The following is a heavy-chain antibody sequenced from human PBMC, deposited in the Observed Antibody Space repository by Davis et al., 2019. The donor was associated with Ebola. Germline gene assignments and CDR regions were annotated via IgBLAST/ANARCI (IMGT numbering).Heavy chain of an antibody. V-gene: IGHV3-23*01. D-gene: IGHD2/OR15-2a*01. CDR1: GFTFSSYG. CDR3: AKDKDSTFLLNAFDS. J-gene: IGHJ4*02. Sequence: GESLKISCAASGFTFSSYGMSWVRQAPGKGPEWVSIIINTGDSTYYADSVKGRFTISRDNSKNILFLQMNSLRAEDTAVYYCAKDKDSTFLLNAFDSWGQGTQVTVSS. CDR2: IINTGDST.